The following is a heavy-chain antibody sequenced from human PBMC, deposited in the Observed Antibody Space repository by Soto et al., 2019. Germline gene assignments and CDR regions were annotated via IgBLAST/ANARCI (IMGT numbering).Heavy chain of an antibody. Sequence: QVHLVQSGAEVKKPGASVKVSCKASGYTFTSYAMHWVRQAPGQRLEWMGWINAGNGNTKYSQKFQGRVTITRDTSASTAYMELSSLRSEDTAVYYCAREVSYYDSSGYYSDWFDPWGQGTLVTVSS. CDR2: INAGNGNT. J-gene: IGHJ5*02. D-gene: IGHD3-22*01. CDR1: GYTFTSYA. V-gene: IGHV1-3*01. CDR3: AREVSYYDSSGYYSDWFDP.